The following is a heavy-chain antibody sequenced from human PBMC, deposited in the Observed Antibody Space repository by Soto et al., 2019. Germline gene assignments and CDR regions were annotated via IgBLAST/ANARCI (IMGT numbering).Heavy chain of an antibody. CDR1: GFSLTNSRVG. Sequence: SGPTLVNPTETLTLTCTVSGFSLTNSRVGVSWIRQPPGKALEWLAHIFSSDEKSYSTSLQTRLTISKDTSKSQVVLTMTNMDPVDTATYYCARIPSYSSSWAGYYFDYWGQGILLSVSS. J-gene: IGHJ4*02. CDR2: IFSSDEK. D-gene: IGHD6-13*01. V-gene: IGHV2-26*01. CDR3: ARIPSYSSSWAGYYFDY.